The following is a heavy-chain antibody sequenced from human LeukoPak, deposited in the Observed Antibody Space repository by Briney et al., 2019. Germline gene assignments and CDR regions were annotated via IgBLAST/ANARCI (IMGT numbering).Heavy chain of an antibody. Sequence: SETLSLTCAVSGDSMTNYYWSWIRQPAGQGLEWIGHIYFSGRTNYNPSFKSRVSMSIDTSKKQFSLKLTSVTAADTAVYFCARDRWELTPAKVWFDSWGQGTLVTVSS. CDR3: ARDRWELTPAKVWFDS. D-gene: IGHD1-26*01. CDR2: IYFSGRT. V-gene: IGHV4-4*07. J-gene: IGHJ5*01. CDR1: GDSMTNYY.